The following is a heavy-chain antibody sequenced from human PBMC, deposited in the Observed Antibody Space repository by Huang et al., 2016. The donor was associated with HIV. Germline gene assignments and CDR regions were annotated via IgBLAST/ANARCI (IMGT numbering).Heavy chain of an antibody. V-gene: IGHV1-8*03. J-gene: IGHJ4*02. Sequence: QVQLVQSGAEVKKPGASVKVSCKASGFNFNNYDFNWVRQASGQGLEWMGWMNPKGGNTGYAQKFQGRVTITRNTSITTAYMELRILRSEDTAVYYCAGARGFLYDSTGYYSRYYFDSWGQGTLVTISS. CDR3: AGARGFLYDSTGYYSRYYFDS. CDR1: GFNFNNYD. CDR2: MNPKGGNT. D-gene: IGHD3-22*01.